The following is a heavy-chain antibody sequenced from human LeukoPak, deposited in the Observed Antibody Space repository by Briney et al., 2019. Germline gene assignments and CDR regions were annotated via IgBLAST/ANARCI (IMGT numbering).Heavy chain of an antibody. CDR3: ARSGRYSGRRNWFDP. CDR1: GGSFSSYY. V-gene: IGHV4-34*01. Sequence: PSETLSLTCAVYGGSFSSYYWSWIRQPPGKGLEWIGEINHSGSTNYNPSLKSRVTISVDTSKNQFSLRLSSVTAADTAVYYCARSGRYSGRRNWFDPWGQGTLVTVSS. CDR2: INHSGST. D-gene: IGHD1-26*01. J-gene: IGHJ5*02.